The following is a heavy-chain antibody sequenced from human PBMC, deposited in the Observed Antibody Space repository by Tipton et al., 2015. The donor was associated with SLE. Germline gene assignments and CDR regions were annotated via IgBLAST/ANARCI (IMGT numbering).Heavy chain of an antibody. CDR1: GFTFSSYS. V-gene: IGHV3-21*01. CDR3: TPSKVPKT. CDR2: ISSSSSYI. Sequence: SLRLSCAASGFTFSSYSVNWVRQAPGKGLEWVSSISSSSSYIYYADSVKGRFTISRDNAKNSLYLQMNSLRAEDTAVYYCTPSKVPKTWGQGTMVTVSS. D-gene: IGHD4/OR15-4a*01. J-gene: IGHJ3*01.